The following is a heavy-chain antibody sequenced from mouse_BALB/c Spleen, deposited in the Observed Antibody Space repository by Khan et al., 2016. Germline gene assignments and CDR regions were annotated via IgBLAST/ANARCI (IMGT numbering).Heavy chain of an antibody. CDR2: INPDSSTI. Sequence: VQLKQSGGGLVQPGGSLKLSCAASGFDFSRYWMSWVRQAPGKGLEWIGEINPDSSTINYTPSLKDKFIISRDNAKNTLYLQMSKVRSEDTALXYCARLHYYGRFAYWGQGTLVTVSA. CDR3: ARLHYYGRFAY. J-gene: IGHJ3*01. D-gene: IGHD1-2*01. CDR1: GFDFSRYW. V-gene: IGHV4-1*02.